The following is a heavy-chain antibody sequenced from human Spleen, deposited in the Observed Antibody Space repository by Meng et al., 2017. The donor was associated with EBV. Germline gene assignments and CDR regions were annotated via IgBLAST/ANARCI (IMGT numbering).Heavy chain of an antibody. CDR1: AGSVIPDNYI. D-gene: IGHD2-15*01. V-gene: IGHV4-61*01. CDR3: ARDSGVRGE. CDR2: VYGAGSP. Sequence: QVRWPGQGLVKPLEPLSSACTVSAGSVIPDNYIWGWSRPPPGKGLEYFGYVYGAGSPNYTPSLKSRVTISMDTSKIKVSLKLTSVTAADTAVYYCARDSGVRGEWGQGTLVTVSS. J-gene: IGHJ4*02.